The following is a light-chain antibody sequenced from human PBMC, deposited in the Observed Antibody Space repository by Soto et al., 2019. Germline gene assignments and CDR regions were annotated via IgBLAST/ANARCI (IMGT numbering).Light chain of an antibody. CDR1: SSDIGGYNH. CDR2: DVS. V-gene: IGLV2-14*01. CDR3: SSYTTSSTLPI. J-gene: IGLJ2*01. Sequence: QSALTQPASVSGSPGQSITISCTGTSSDIGGYNHVSWYQRHPGKAPKLIIYDVSNRPSGVSDRFSGSKSANAASLTISGLQAEDDADYYSSSYTTSSTLPIFGGGTKVTVL.